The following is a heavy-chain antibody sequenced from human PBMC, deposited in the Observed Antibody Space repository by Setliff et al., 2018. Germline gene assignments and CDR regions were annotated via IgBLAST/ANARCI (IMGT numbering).Heavy chain of an antibody. CDR2: VDRSGNT. J-gene: IGHJ5*01. D-gene: IGHD1-26*01. CDR3: ASRRTGPGGWFDY. CDR1: GDSISRSTYY. Sequence: PSETLSLTCTVSGDSISRSTYYWGWIRRSPGKGLDWIGTVDRSGNTFYNPSLRSRVTISVDTSKNQFSLKLTSVTAADTAIYYCASRRTGPGGWFDYWGQGTLVTVSS. V-gene: IGHV4-39*01.